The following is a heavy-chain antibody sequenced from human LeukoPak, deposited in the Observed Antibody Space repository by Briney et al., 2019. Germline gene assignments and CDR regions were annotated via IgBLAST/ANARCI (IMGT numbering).Heavy chain of an antibody. Sequence: PSETLSLTCTVSGGPISGGGYYWSWIPRPQGKALGGIGYIYYSGSTYYNPSLKSRVTISVDTSKNQFSLKLSSVTAADTAVYYCARAPGYGDYVFAFDIWGQGTMVTVSS. CDR3: ARAPGYGDYVFAFDI. CDR2: IYYSGST. V-gene: IGHV4-31*03. J-gene: IGHJ3*02. CDR1: GGPISGGGYY. D-gene: IGHD4-17*01.